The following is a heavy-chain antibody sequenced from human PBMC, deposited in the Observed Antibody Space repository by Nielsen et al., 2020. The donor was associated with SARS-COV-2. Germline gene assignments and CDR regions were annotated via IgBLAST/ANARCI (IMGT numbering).Heavy chain of an antibody. J-gene: IGHJ6*02. V-gene: IGHV3-7*01. D-gene: IGHD3-3*01. Sequence: WIRQPPGKGLEWVANIKQDGSEKYYVDSVKGRFTISRDNAKNSLYLQMNSLRDEDTAVYYCARTLYDFWSGYQIYYYYYGMDVWGQGTTVTVSS. CDR2: IKQDGSEK. CDR3: ARTLYDFWSGYQIYYYYYGMDV.